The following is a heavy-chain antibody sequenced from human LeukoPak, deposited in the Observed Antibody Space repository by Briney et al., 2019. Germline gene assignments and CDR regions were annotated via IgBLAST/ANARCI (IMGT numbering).Heavy chain of an antibody. Sequence: SETLSLTCTVSGGSISSYYWSWIRQPPGKGLEWIGYIYYSGSTNYNPSLKSRVTISVDTSKNQFSLKLSSVTAADTAVYYCAREYYYDSSGYYVGAFDIWGQGTMVTVPS. CDR3: AREYYYDSSGYYVGAFDI. D-gene: IGHD3-22*01. J-gene: IGHJ3*02. CDR1: GGSISSYY. V-gene: IGHV4-59*01. CDR2: IYYSGST.